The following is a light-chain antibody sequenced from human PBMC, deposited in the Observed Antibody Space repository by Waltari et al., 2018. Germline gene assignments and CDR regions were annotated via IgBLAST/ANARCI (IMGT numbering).Light chain of an antibody. V-gene: IGKV4-1*01. CDR3: QQYYNTPLT. CDR2: SAS. J-gene: IGKJ4*01. CDR1: QTVLYSSNNKNY. Sequence: IVMTQSPDSLAVSLGGRATINGKSSQTVLYSSNNKNYLAGYQQKPRQPPKLLIYSASTRESGVPDRFSRSGSGTDFTLTISSLQAEEVAVYDCQQYYNTPLTFGGGTKVEIK.